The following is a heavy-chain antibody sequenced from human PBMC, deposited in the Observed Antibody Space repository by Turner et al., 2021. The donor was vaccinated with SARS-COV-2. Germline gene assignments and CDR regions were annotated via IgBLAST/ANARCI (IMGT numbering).Heavy chain of an antibody. CDR1: GGSISSTSYY. J-gene: IGHJ4*02. CDR3: ACGHYSRGDY. D-gene: IGHD3-3*01. CDR2: IYYRGST. Sequence: QLQLQESGPGLVKPSETLSLTCTVSGGSISSTSYYWGWIRQPPGKGLEWIGSIYYRGSTYYNPSLKSRVTISADTTKNQFSLKLSSVTAADTAVYYCACGHYSRGDYWGQGTLVTVSS. V-gene: IGHV4-39*01.